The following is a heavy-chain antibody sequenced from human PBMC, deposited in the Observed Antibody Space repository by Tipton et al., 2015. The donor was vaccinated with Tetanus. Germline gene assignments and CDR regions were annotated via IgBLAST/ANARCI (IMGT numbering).Heavy chain of an antibody. CDR3: ARDGPREFTSDWYVRFDN. CDR2: LSYDGTHE. Sequence: SLRLSCVASGFAFSSYDMHWVRQTPGKGLEWLAVLSYDGTHEHYADSVKGRFTISRDNSENILFLQMSSLRAEDRAVYYCARDGPREFTSDWYVRFDNWGQGTVVSVSS. D-gene: IGHD6-19*01. J-gene: IGHJ4*02. CDR1: GFAFSSYD. V-gene: IGHV3-30*03.